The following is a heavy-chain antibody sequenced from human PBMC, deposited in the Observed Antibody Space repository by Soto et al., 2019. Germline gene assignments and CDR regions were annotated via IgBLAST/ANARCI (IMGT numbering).Heavy chain of an antibody. V-gene: IGHV3-64*01. CDR2: ISSNGGST. Sequence: GGSLRLSCAASGFTFSSYAMHWVRQAPGKGLEYVSAISSNGGSTYYANSVKGRFTISRDNSKNTLYLQMGSLRAEDMAVYYCARKGRYYDSSGYMGSAFDIWGQGTMVT. CDR3: ARKGRYYDSSGYMGSAFDI. J-gene: IGHJ3*02. D-gene: IGHD3-22*01. CDR1: GFTFSSYA.